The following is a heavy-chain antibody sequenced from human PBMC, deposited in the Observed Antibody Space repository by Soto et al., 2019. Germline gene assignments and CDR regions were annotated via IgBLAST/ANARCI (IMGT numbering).Heavy chain of an antibody. V-gene: IGHV3-30-3*01. CDR2: ISSDGNNK. Sequence: QVQLVESGGGVVQPGRSLRLSCAVSGFPFTTYAMHWLRQAPGKGLEWVAVISSDGNNKDYADSVKGRFTTSRDNSTNTIHLQMDSLRPEDTAVYYCAGEVGALDYWGQGTLVTVSS. D-gene: IGHD1-26*01. CDR3: AGEVGALDY. J-gene: IGHJ4*02. CDR1: GFPFTTYA.